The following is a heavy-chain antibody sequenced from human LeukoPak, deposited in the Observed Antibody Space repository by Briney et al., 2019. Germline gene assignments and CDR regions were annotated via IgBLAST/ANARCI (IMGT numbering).Heavy chain of an antibody. CDR2: ISGSGGST. CDR3: AKDVDGYNVLDY. J-gene: IGHJ4*02. V-gene: IGHV3-23*01. D-gene: IGHD5-24*01. CDR1: GFTFSDYY. Sequence: GGSLRLSCAASGFTFSDYYMSWIRQAPGKGLEWVSAISGSGGSTYYADSVKGRFTISRDNSKNTLYLQMNSLRAEDTAVYYCAKDVDGYNVLDYWGQGTLVTVSS.